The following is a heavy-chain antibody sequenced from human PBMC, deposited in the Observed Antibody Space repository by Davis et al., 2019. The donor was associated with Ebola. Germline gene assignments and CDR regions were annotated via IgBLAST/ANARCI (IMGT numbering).Heavy chain of an antibody. J-gene: IGHJ3*02. CDR1: GGSFSGYY. CDR2: INHSGST. D-gene: IGHD1-26*01. V-gene: IGHV4-34*01. CDR3: ARDPSPYSGTYYSTFDI. Sequence: SETLSLTCAVYGGSFSGYYWSWIRQPPGKGLEWIGEINHSGSTNYNPSLKSRVTISVDTSKNQFSLKLSSVTAADTAVYYCARDPSPYSGTYYSTFDIWGQGTMVTVSS.